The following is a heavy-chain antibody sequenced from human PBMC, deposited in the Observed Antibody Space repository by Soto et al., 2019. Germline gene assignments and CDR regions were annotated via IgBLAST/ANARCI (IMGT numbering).Heavy chain of an antibody. V-gene: IGHV1-69*06. J-gene: IGHJ4*02. CDR1: GGTFSNYG. CDR2: IIPMFGTP. D-gene: IGHD1-26*01. Sequence: QVPLVQSGAEVKKPGSSVKVSCKASGGTFSNYGISWVRQAPGQGLEWMGGIIPMFGTPNYAQRFQGRVTITADKSTSTASMEVRNLKSDDTAVYYCARGWETVGSTTAFAYWGQGTLVTVSS. CDR3: ARGWETVGSTTAFAY.